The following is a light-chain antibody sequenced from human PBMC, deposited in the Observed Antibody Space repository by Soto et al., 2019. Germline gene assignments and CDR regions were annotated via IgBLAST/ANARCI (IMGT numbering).Light chain of an antibody. CDR3: QHYNSYSEA. V-gene: IGKV1-5*03. CDR2: KAS. Sequence: DVQMTQSPSTVSGSVGDGVTVTFRASQTISSWLAWYQQKPGKAPKLLIYKASTLKSGVPSRFSGSGSGTEFTLTISSLQPDDFATYYCQHYNSYSEAFGQGTKVDIK. J-gene: IGKJ1*01. CDR1: QTISSW.